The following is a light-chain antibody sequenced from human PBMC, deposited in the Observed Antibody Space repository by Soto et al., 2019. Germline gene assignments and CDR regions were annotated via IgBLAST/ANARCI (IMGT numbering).Light chain of an antibody. Sequence: EIVMTQSPATLSVSPGERATLSCRASQSVSSNLAWYQQKLGQAPTLLIYGASTRATGIPARFSGSGSATELSLTIISLQSDDFAVYYCQHYNHWPPWTFGQGTKVEIK. CDR2: GAS. V-gene: IGKV3-15*01. CDR3: QHYNHWPPWT. J-gene: IGKJ1*01. CDR1: QSVSSN.